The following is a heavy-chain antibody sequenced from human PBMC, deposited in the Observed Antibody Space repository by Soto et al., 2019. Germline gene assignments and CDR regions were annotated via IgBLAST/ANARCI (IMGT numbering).Heavy chain of an antibody. CDR3: ARDPGTGWNYVDY. V-gene: IGHV1-2*02. CDR2: INPNSGGT. J-gene: IGHJ4*02. Sequence: RASVKVSCKASGYTFTGYYMHWVRRAPGQGLEWMGWINPNSGGTNYAQKFQGRVTMTRDTSISTAYMELSRLRSDDTAVYYCARDPGTGWNYVDYWGQGTLVTVSS. CDR1: GYTFTGYY. D-gene: IGHD1-1*01.